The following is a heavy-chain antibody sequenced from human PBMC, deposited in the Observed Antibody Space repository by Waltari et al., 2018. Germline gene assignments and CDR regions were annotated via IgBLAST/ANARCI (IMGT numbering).Heavy chain of an antibody. CDR3: ARDSDYYDSSGYGNWFDP. CDR1: GYTFSIYG. Sequence: QVQLVQSGAEVKKPGASVKVSCKTSGYTFSIYGLHWVRQAPGQGLEWMGWINAAHGSTKNSQNFQGRRTITRDTSASTIYMELSSLRSEDTAMYYCARDSDYYDSSGYGNWFDPWGQGTLVTVSS. J-gene: IGHJ5*02. V-gene: IGHV1-3*01. CDR2: INAAHGST. D-gene: IGHD3-22*01.